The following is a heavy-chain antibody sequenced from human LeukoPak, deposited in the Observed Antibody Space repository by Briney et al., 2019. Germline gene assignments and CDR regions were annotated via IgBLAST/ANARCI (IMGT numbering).Heavy chain of an antibody. CDR2: IYFSWKT. V-gene: IGHV4-59*01. CDR3: ARDAYYYDSSGSWFDY. J-gene: IGHJ4*02. CDR1: GGSISSYY. D-gene: IGHD3-22*01. Sequence: SETLSLTCTVSGGSISSYYWSWIRHPPRKGLEWIWYIYFSWKTNYNPSLKTRVTISVDTSKNQFSLKLSSVTAADAAVYYCARDAYYYDSSGSWFDYWGQGTLVTVSS.